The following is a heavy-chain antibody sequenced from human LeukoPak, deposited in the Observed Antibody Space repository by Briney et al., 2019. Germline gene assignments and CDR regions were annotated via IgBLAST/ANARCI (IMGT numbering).Heavy chain of an antibody. Sequence: GASVKVSCKASGYTFTSYGISWVRQAPGQGLEWMGWISAYNGNTNYAQKFQGRVTITADESTSTAYMELSSLRSEDTAVYYCARTLKSTMIVVVTDAFDIWGQGTMVTVSS. D-gene: IGHD3-22*01. CDR2: ISAYNGNT. J-gene: IGHJ3*02. CDR3: ARTLKSTMIVVVTDAFDI. CDR1: GYTFTSYG. V-gene: IGHV1-18*01.